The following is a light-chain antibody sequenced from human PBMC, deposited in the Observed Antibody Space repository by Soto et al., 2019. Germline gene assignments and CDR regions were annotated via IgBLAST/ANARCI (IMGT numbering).Light chain of an antibody. J-gene: IGKJ3*01. Sequence: DIVMTQSPDSLSVSLGERATINCKSSQSVLYSSNNKNYLAWYQQKPGQPPKLLIYWASTRASGVPDRFSGSGSGTDFTRTISSLQDEDVAVYFCQQYYSTPFTFGPGTKVAIK. CDR1: QSVLYSSNNKNY. CDR2: WAS. CDR3: QQYYSTPFT. V-gene: IGKV4-1*01.